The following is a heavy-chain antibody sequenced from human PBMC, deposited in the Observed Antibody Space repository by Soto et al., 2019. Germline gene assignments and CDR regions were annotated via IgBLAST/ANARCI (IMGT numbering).Heavy chain of an antibody. D-gene: IGHD2-15*01. J-gene: IGHJ6*02. CDR1: GFTFSSYA. CDR3: ARDTADIVVVVAATLYYYGMDV. Sequence: QGQLVESGGGVVQPGRSLRLSCAASGFTFSSYAMHWVRQAPGKGLEWVAVISYDGSNKYYADSVKGRFTISRDNSKNTLYLQMNSLRAEDTAVYYCARDTADIVVVVAATLYYYGMDVWGQGTTVTVSS. V-gene: IGHV3-30-3*01. CDR2: ISYDGSNK.